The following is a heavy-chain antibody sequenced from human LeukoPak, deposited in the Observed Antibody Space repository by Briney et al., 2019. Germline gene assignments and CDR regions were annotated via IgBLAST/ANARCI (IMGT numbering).Heavy chain of an antibody. Sequence: PSETLSLTCTVSGGSISSGDYYWSWIRQPPGRGLEWIGYIYYIGNTFYNPSLKSRVTISVDTSKNQFSLKLSSVTAADTAVYYCASAYCGGDCTPYWYFDLWGRGTLVTVSS. CDR2: IYYIGNT. CDR3: ASAYCGGDCTPYWYFDL. CDR1: GGSISSGDYY. D-gene: IGHD2-21*02. V-gene: IGHV4-30-4*01. J-gene: IGHJ2*01.